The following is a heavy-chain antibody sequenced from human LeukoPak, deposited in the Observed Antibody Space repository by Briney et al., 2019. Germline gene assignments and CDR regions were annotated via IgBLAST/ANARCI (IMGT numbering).Heavy chain of an antibody. Sequence: GASVKVSCKASGYTFTSYYMHWVRQAPGKGLEWMGGFDPEDGETIYAQKFQGRVTMTRDTSTSTVYMELSSLRSEDTAVYYCARWSNCSSTSCFVRSNWFDPWGQGTLVTVSS. CDR3: ARWSNCSSTSCFVRSNWFDP. CDR2: FDPEDGET. CDR1: GYTFTSYY. V-gene: IGHV1-46*01. J-gene: IGHJ5*02. D-gene: IGHD2-2*01.